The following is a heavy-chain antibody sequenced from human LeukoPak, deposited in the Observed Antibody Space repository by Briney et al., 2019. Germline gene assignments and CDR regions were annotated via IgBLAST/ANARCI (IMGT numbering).Heavy chain of an antibody. J-gene: IGHJ4*02. CDR3: ARGTDITATGSDF. CDR2: ISSSSSYI. D-gene: IGHD6-13*01. Sequence: GGSLRLSCAASGFTFSIYAMNWVRQAPGKGLEWVSSISSSSSYIYYADSMKGRFTISRDDAKNSLYLQMSSLRAEDTAVYYCARGTDITATGSDFWGQGTLVTVSP. CDR1: GFTFSIYA. V-gene: IGHV3-21*01.